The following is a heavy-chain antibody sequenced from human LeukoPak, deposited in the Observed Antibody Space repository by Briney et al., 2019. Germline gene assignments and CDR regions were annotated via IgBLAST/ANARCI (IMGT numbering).Heavy chain of an antibody. CDR2: ICGSGGST. CDR1: GFTFSSYA. Sequence: PGGSLRLSCAASGFTFSSYAMSWVRQAPGKGLEWVSAICGSGGSTYYADSVKGRFTISRDNSKNTLYLQMNSLRAEDTAVYYCAKERGYYYGSGSYILDWGQGTLVTVSS. J-gene: IGHJ4*02. D-gene: IGHD3-10*01. CDR3: AKERGYYYGSGSYILD. V-gene: IGHV3-23*01.